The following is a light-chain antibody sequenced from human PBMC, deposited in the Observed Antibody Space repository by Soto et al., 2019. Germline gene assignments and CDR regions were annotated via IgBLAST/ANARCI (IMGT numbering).Light chain of an antibody. V-gene: IGLV4-69*01. J-gene: IGLJ3*02. Sequence: QLVLTQSPSASASPGASVKLTCTLSSGHSDYAIAWHQQQPEKGPRYLMTVTSDGSHTKGDGIPDRFSGSSSGADRYLTISSLRSDDEADYYCQAWGTGGVFGGGTKVTVL. CDR3: QAWGTGGV. CDR1: SGHSDYA. CDR2: VTSDGSH.